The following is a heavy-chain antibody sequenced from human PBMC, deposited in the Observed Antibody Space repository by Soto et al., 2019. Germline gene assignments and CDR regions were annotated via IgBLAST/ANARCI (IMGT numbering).Heavy chain of an antibody. D-gene: IGHD6-13*01. J-gene: IGHJ4*02. Sequence: SETLSLTCAVSSGSISSSNWWSWVRQPPGKGLEWIGEIYHSGSTNYNPSLKSRVTISVDKSKNQFSLKLSSVTAADTAVYYCASRYSSSSPHGYWGQGTLVTGSS. CDR1: SGSISSSNW. V-gene: IGHV4-4*02. CDR3: ASRYSSSSPHGY. CDR2: IYHSGST.